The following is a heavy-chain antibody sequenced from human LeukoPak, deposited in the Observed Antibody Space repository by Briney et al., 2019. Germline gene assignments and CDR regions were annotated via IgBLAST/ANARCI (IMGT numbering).Heavy chain of an antibody. J-gene: IGHJ4*02. CDR3: ARVNSRTIDY. CDR1: ADSISIYY. D-gene: IGHD3-3*01. CDR2: IYSIGST. Sequence: PSGTLSLTCTVSADSISIYYWSWIRQAPGRGLEWIGYIYSIGSTNYNPSLKSRVTMSVDTSKNQFSLKLSSVTAADTAVYYCARVNSRTIDYWGQGTLVTVSS. V-gene: IGHV4-59*01.